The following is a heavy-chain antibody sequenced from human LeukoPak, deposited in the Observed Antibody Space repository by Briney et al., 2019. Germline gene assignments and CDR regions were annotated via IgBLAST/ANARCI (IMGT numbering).Heavy chain of an antibody. CDR2: IVPISGTT. CDR3: ASRFTARQLVPADYYHMDV. CDR1: GVSFRDYT. D-gene: IGHD6-13*01. J-gene: IGHJ6*03. V-gene: IGHV1-69*05. Sequence: SVKVSCKASGVSFRDYTINWVRQAPGQGLEWMGAIVPISGTTNYAQRLQGRVTLTMDDSATTAFMEMSSLRSEDTAVYYCASRFTARQLVPADYYHMDVWGKGTTVFVSS.